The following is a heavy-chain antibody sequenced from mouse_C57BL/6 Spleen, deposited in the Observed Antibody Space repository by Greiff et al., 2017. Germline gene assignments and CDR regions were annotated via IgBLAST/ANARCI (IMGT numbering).Heavy chain of an antibody. V-gene: IGHV1-62-2*01. J-gene: IGHJ1*03. D-gene: IGHD2-2*01. Sequence: VKLQQSGAELVKPGASVKLSCKASGYTFTEYTIHWVKQRSGQGLEWIGWFYPGSGSIKYNEKFKDKATLTADKSSSTVYMELSRLTSEDSAVYFCARHEDGGYDVGWYFDVWGTGTTVTVSS. CDR1: GYTFTEYT. CDR2: FYPGSGSI. CDR3: ARHEDGGYDVGWYFDV.